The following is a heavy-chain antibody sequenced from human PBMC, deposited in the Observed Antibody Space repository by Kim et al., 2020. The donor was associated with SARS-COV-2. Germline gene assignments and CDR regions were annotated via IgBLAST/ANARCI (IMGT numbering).Heavy chain of an antibody. CDR1: GFTFSSYW. V-gene: IGHV3-74*01. D-gene: IGHD3-10*01. CDR2: INSDGSST. Sequence: GGSLRLSCAASGFTFSSYWMHWVRQAPGKGLVWVSRINSDGSSTSYADSVKGRFTISRDNAKNTLYLQMNSLRAEDTAVYYCARGELVRGVIIVGNYYYYYGMDVWGQGTTVTVSS. J-gene: IGHJ6*02. CDR3: ARGELVRGVIIVGNYYYYYGMDV.